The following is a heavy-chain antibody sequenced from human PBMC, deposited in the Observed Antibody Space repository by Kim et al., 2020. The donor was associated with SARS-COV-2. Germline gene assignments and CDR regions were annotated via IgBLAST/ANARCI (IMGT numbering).Heavy chain of an antibody. V-gene: IGHV4-59*13. J-gene: IGHJ6*02. D-gene: IGHD3-3*02. Sequence: SETLSLTCTVSGGSISSYYWSWIRQPPGKGLEWIGYIYYSGSTNYNPSLKSRVTISVDTSKNQFSLKLSSVTAADTAVYYCARVSGKGRIFGVVIIPGSMDVWGQGTKVTV. CDR1: GGSISSYY. CDR2: IYYSGST. CDR3: ARVSGKGRIFGVVIIPGSMDV.